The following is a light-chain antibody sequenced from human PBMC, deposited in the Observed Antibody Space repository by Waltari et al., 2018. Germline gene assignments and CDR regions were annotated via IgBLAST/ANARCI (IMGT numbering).Light chain of an antibody. J-gene: IGKJ1*01. CDR1: QSISSY. V-gene: IGKV4-1*01. Sequence: DIQMTQSPSSLSASVGDRVTITCRASQSISSYLNWYQQKPGQPPKLLIYWASTRESGVPDRFSGSGSGTDFTLTISSLQAEDVAVYYCQQYYSTPLTFGQGTKVEIK. CDR2: WAS. CDR3: QQYYSTPLT.